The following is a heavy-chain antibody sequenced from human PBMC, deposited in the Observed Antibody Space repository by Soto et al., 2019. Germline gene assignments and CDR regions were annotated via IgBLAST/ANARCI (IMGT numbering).Heavy chain of an antibody. CDR2: IYYSGSA. V-gene: IGHV4-39*01. CDR1: GGSISSSSYY. Sequence: QLQLQESGPGLLKPSETLSLTCTVSGGSISSSSYYWGWIRQPPGKGLEWIGSIYYSGSAYYNPSLRTRVTISVDTSKNQFSLKLNSVTAADTALYYCARPRVGGQINWYFDLWGRGTLVTVSS. D-gene: IGHD3-3*01. J-gene: IGHJ2*01. CDR3: ARPRVGGQINWYFDL.